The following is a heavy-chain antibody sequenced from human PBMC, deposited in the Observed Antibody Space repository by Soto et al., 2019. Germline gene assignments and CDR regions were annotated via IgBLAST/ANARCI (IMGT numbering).Heavy chain of an antibody. CDR1: GFSFSSYS. CDR3: ATRSSIAAPLSRRANWFDP. J-gene: IGHJ5*02. D-gene: IGHD6-6*01. CDR2: ISSSSSYI. Sequence: EVQLVESGGGLVKPGGSLRLSCAASGFSFSSYSMNWVRQAPGKGLEWVSSISSSSSYIYYADSVKGRFTISRDNAKNSLYLQMNSLRAEDTAVYYCATRSSIAAPLSRRANWFDPWGQGTLVTVSS. V-gene: IGHV3-21*01.